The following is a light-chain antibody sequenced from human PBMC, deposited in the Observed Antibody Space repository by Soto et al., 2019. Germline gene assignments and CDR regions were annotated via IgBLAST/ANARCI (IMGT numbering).Light chain of an antibody. CDR1: QNISHW. CDR3: QQYSSSAT. V-gene: IGKV1-5*01. CDR2: GAS. Sequence: DSQMTQSPSTLSASVGDRFTIACRASQNISHWLAWYQQKPGKAPKLLIYGASSLEGGVPSRFSGSGSGTDFTLTISSLQPDDFATYYCQQYSSSATFGQGTKVDIK. J-gene: IGKJ1*01.